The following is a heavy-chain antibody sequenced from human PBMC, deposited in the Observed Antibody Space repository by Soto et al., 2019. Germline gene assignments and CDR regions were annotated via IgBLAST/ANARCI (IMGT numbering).Heavy chain of an antibody. CDR2: IYYSGST. CDR1: CGSVISGSYY. Sequence: SETLSLTCTFSCGSVISGSYYWRWIRQPPGKGLEWIGYIYYSGSTNYNPSLKSRVTISVDTSKNQFSLKLSSVTAADTAVYYCARFFGSSGYYFDYWGQGTLVTVSS. V-gene: IGHV4-61*01. CDR3: ARFFGSSGYYFDY. D-gene: IGHD3-22*01. J-gene: IGHJ4*02.